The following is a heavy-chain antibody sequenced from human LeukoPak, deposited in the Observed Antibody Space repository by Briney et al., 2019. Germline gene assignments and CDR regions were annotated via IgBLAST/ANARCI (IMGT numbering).Heavy chain of an antibody. V-gene: IGHV3-7*01. CDR1: GFSLSSYW. J-gene: IGHJ4*02. Sequence: PGGSLRLSCAVSGFSLSSYWMTWVRQAPGKGLEWVANIDADGGKKNFLESVKGRFTISRDNAKNSLYLQMNSLRAEDTAVYYCASWEWFLPHYWGQGTLVTVSS. CDR3: ASWEWFLPHY. CDR2: IDADGGKK. D-gene: IGHD3-3*01.